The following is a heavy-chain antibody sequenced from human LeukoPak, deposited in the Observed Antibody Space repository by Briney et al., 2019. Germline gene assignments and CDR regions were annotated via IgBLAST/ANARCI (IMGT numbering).Heavy chain of an antibody. D-gene: IGHD2-2*01. CDR2: ISGSGGST. Sequence: QPGGSLRLSCAASGFTFSSYAMSWVRQAPGKGLEWVSAISGSGGSTYYADSVKGRFTISRDNARNTLYMQMNSLRAEDTAVYYCVRGCSSTSCYPFDYWGQGTLVTVSS. V-gene: IGHV3-23*01. CDR3: VRGCSSTSCYPFDY. CDR1: GFTFSSYA. J-gene: IGHJ4*02.